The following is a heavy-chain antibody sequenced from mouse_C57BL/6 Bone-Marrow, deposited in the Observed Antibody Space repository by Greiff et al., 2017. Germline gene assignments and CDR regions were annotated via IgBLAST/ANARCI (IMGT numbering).Heavy chain of an antibody. CDR3: TMRDSLDY. Sequence: EVQLKESGAELVRPGASVKLSCTASGFNIKDDYMHWVKQRPEQGLEWIGWIDPENGDTEYASKFQGKATITADTASNTAYLQLSSLTSEDTAVYYCTMRDSLDYWGQGTTLTVSS. CDR2: IDPENGDT. J-gene: IGHJ2*01. CDR1: GFNIKDDY. V-gene: IGHV14-4*01.